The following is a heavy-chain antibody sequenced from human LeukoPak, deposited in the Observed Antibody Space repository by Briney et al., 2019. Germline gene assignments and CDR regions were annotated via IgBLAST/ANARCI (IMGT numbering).Heavy chain of an antibody. J-gene: IGHJ4*02. Sequence: GESLKVSCKISGYRLTNNWIGWVRQVPGKGLEWMGLIYPGDSDTRYSPSFQGQVTFSVDTSISTAYLQLSGLRASDTAIYYCVRFGLTSSLDYWGQGTLVTVSS. V-gene: IGHV5-51*01. CDR3: VRFGLTSSLDY. D-gene: IGHD6-13*01. CDR2: IYPGDSDT. CDR1: GYRLTNNW.